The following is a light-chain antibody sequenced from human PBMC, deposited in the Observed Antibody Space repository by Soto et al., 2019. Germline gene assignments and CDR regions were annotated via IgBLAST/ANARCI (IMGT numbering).Light chain of an antibody. Sequence: QYVLTQPSSVSGSPGQSITISCTGTNSDIGGHHFVSWYQQQSGKAPKLVIYEVTDRPSGVSDRFSGSKSGNTASLTISGLQPEDEADYYCSSYTSSRVDVFGTGTKVTVL. CDR3: SSYTSSRVDV. CDR1: NSDIGGHHF. J-gene: IGLJ1*01. V-gene: IGLV2-14*01. CDR2: EVT.